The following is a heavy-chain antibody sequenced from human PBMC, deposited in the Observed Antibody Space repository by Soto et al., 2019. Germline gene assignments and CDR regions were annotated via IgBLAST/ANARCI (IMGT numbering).Heavy chain of an antibody. CDR3: ARGSTSWFDP. J-gene: IGHJ5*02. CDR1: GFTFSRYS. Sequence: GGSLRLSCAASGFTFSRYSMNWVRQAPGKGLEWVSSISSSSSYIYYADSVKGRFTISRDNAKNSLYLQMNSLRAEDTAVYYCARGSTSWFDPWGQGTLVTVSS. V-gene: IGHV3-21*01. CDR2: ISSSSSYI.